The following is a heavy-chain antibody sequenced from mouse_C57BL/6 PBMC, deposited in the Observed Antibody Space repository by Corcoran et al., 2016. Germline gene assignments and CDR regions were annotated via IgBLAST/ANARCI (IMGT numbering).Heavy chain of an antibody. V-gene: IGHV9-3*01. CDR3: ARHYYNGNYEGDAMDY. D-gene: IGHD2-1*01. Sequence: QIQLVQSGPELKKPGETVKISCKASGYTFTTYGMSWVKQAPGKGLKWMGWINTYSGVPTYADDFKGRFAFSLETSASTAYLQINNLKNEDTATYFCARHYYNGNYEGDAMDYWGQGTSVTVSS. J-gene: IGHJ4*01. CDR2: INTYSGVP. CDR1: GYTFTTYG.